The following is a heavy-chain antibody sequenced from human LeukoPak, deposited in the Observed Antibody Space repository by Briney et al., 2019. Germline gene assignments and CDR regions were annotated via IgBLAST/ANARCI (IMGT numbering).Heavy chain of an antibody. J-gene: IGHJ4*02. CDR1: GYTFTSYG. CDR2: ISAYNGNT. CDR3: ARGIAVAGLYYFDY. Sequence: ASVKVSCKASGYTFTSYGISWVRQAPGQGIEWMGWISAYNGNTNYAQKLQGRVTMTTDTSTSTAYMELRSLRSDDTAVYYCARGIAVAGLYYFDYWGQGTLVTVSS. V-gene: IGHV1-18*01. D-gene: IGHD6-19*01.